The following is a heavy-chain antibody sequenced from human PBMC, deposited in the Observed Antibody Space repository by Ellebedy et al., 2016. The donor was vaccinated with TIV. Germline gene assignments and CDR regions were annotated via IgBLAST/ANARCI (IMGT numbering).Heavy chain of an antibody. D-gene: IGHD6-19*01. CDR1: GYTLPELP. V-gene: IGHV1-24*01. J-gene: IGHJ4*02. CDR3: ATMAVVGKYYFGY. Sequence: AASVKVSCMVSGYTLPELPMHWVRQAAGRGLAWMGGFDPADGEEIYAQKFQSRVTITEDTSTDSHYMELNSLRPEDTALYYCATMAVVGKYYFGYWGQGTLVTVSS. CDR2: FDPADGEE.